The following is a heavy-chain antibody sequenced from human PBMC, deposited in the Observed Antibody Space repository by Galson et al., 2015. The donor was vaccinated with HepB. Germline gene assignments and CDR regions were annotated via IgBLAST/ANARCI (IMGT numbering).Heavy chain of an antibody. CDR2: IRYDGSNK. CDR1: GFTFSSYD. J-gene: IGHJ4*02. D-gene: IGHD3-10*01. V-gene: IGHV3-30*02. CDR3: AKDPYYYGSGSYSVVY. Sequence: SLRLSCAASGFTFSSYDMHWVRQAPGKGLEWVAFIRYDGSNKYYADSAKGRFTISRDNSKNTVYLQMNSLRAEDTAVYYCAKDPYYYGSGSYSVVYWGQGTLVTVSS.